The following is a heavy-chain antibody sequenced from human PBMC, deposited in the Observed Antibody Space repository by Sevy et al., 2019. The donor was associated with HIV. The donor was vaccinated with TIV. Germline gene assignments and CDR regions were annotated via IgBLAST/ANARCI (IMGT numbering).Heavy chain of an antibody. CDR3: AKRRAIAGAGFDY. CDR1: GFTFSSYG. V-gene: IGHV3-23*01. D-gene: IGHD6-13*01. Sequence: GGSLRLSCEASGFTFSSYGMGWVRQAPGKGLVWVSSISSGGGSTYYADSVKGRFTISRDNSKNTIYLQMNSLRGDDTALFYCAKRRAIAGAGFDYWGRGTLVTVSS. CDR2: ISSGGGST. J-gene: IGHJ4*02.